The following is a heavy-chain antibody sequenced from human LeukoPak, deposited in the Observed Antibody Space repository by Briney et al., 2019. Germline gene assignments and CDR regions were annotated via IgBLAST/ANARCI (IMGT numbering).Heavy chain of an antibody. CDR3: ARSYSETGYYYYGLDV. CDR2: INHSGST. Sequence: SETLSLTCAVYGGSFSGYYWSWIRQPPGKGLEWIGEINHSGSTNYNPSLKSRVTISVDTSKNQFSLKLSSVTAADTAVYYCARSYSETGYYYYGLDVWGQGTTVTVSS. V-gene: IGHV4-34*01. D-gene: IGHD1-26*01. CDR1: GGSFSGYY. J-gene: IGHJ6*02.